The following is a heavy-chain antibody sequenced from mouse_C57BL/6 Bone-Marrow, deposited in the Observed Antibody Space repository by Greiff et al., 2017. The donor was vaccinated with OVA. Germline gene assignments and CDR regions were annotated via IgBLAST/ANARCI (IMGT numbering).Heavy chain of an antibody. CDR3: ARDYYGSSDV. CDR1: GFTFSSYA. J-gene: IGHJ1*03. V-gene: IGHV5-4*01. Sequence: EVQRVESGGGLVKPGGSLKLSCAASGFTFSSYAMSWVRQTPEKRLEWVATISDGGSYTYYPDNVKGRFTISRDTAKNNLYLQMSHLKSEDTAMYYCARDYYGSSDVWGTGTTVTVSS. D-gene: IGHD1-1*01. CDR2: ISDGGSYT.